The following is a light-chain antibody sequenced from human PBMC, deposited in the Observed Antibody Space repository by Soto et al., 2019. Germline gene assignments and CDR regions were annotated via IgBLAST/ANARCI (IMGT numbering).Light chain of an antibody. Sequence: QSALTQSPSASGSPGQSVTISCTGTSSDIGGYNSVSWYQQHPGKAPKVMIYDVTKRPSGVPDRFSGSKSGNTASLTVSALQAEDEADYYCSSYTGTITLEFGGGTKLTVL. CDR1: SSDIGGYNS. J-gene: IGLJ2*01. CDR3: SSYTGTITLE. CDR2: DVT. V-gene: IGLV2-8*01.